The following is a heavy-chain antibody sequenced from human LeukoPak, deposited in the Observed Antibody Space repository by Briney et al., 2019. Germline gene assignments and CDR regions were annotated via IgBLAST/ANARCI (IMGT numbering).Heavy chain of an antibody. Sequence: PSETLSLTCSVSGGSIRNYYWTWIRQPPGKELEWIGHVSNSGSTKYNPSLKSRVTISIDTSKKHFSLKLSSVTAADTAVYYCASRAYYDSSGLDYWGQGILVTVSS. CDR1: GGSIRNYY. CDR3: ASRAYYDSSGLDY. D-gene: IGHD3-22*01. J-gene: IGHJ4*02. V-gene: IGHV4-59*08. CDR2: VSNSGST.